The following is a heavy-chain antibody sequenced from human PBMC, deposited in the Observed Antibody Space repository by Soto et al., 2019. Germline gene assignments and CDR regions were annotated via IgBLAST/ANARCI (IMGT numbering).Heavy chain of an antibody. Sequence: SETLSLTCTVSGGSISSSSYYWGWIRQPPGKGLEWIGSIYYSGSTYYNPSLKSRVTISVDTSKNQFSLKLSSVTAADTAVYYCASLADTSFRWFDHWGQGTLVTVSS. CDR1: GGSISSSSYY. CDR2: IYYSGST. V-gene: IGHV4-39*01. D-gene: IGHD3-16*01. CDR3: ASLADTSFRWFDH. J-gene: IGHJ5*02.